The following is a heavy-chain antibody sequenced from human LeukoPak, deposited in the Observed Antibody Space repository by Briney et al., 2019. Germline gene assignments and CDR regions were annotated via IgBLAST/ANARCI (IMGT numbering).Heavy chain of an antibody. J-gene: IGHJ3*02. CDR2: IYHSGST. V-gene: IGHV4-30-2*05. CDR1: GGSISSGGYY. D-gene: IGHD4-17*01. CDR3: ARGTYGTDAFDI. Sequence: PSETLSLTCTVSGGSISSGGYYWSWIRQPPGKGLEWIGYIYHSGSTYYNPSLKSRVTISVDTSKNQFSLKLSSVTAADTAVYYCARGTYGTDAFDIWGQGTMVTVSS.